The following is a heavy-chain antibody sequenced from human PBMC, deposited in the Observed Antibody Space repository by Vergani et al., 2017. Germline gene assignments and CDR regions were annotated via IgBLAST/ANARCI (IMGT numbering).Heavy chain of an antibody. D-gene: IGHD4-11*01. J-gene: IGHJ4*02. CDR2: IRPIFGTA. CDR3: ARGARTTVTTFDY. Sequence: QVQLVQSGAEVKKPGSSVKVSCKASGVTFSSYAISWVRQAPGQGLEWMGGIRPIFGTANYAQKFQGRVTITADESTSTAYMELSSLSSEDTAVYYCARGARTTVTTFDYWGQGTLVTVSS. CDR1: GVTFSSYA. V-gene: IGHV1-69*01.